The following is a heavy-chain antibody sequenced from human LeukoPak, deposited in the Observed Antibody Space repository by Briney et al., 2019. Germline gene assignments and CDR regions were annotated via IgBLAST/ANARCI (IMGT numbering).Heavy chain of an antibody. Sequence: PGGSLRLSCAASGFTFSSYWMSWVRQAPGKGLEWVANIKQDGSEKYYVDSVKGRFTISRDNAKNSLYLQMNSLRAEDTAVYYCAREGQWELLWYFDYWGQGTLVTVSS. J-gene: IGHJ4*02. V-gene: IGHV3-7*01. CDR1: GFTFSSYW. CDR3: AREGQWELLWYFDY. D-gene: IGHD1-26*01. CDR2: IKQDGSEK.